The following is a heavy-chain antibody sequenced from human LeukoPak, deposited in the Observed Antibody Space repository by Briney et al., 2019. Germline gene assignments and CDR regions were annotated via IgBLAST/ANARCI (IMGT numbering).Heavy chain of an antibody. CDR2: IYYSGIT. J-gene: IGHJ5*02. V-gene: IGHV4-39*07. CDR3: ARDFAGATIAWFDP. Sequence: SETLSLTCTVSGGSISSSSYYWNWIRQPPGKGLEWIGLIYYSGITSYNPSLKSRVTISVDTSRSQFSLKLSSVTAADTAVYYCARDFAGATIAWFDPWGQGTLVTVSS. D-gene: IGHD1-26*01. CDR1: GGSISSSSYY.